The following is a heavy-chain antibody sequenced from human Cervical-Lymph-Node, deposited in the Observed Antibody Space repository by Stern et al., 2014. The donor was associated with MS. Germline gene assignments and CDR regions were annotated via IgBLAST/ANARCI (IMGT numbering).Heavy chain of an antibody. CDR3: ARYNSTTGWYPGHGLDV. CDR2: INPNNGGT. V-gene: IGHV1-2*04. Sequence: QDQLVQSGADVKKPGDSVKVSCKASGYSFTAYNIHWVRQAPGQGLEWMGWINPNNGGTNYERRLQGWVIMSSDTSSSTAYMELRRLRSEDTAVYYCARYNSTTGWYPGHGLDVWGQGTMVTVSS. CDR1: GYSFTAYN. D-gene: IGHD1-1*01. J-gene: IGHJ6*02.